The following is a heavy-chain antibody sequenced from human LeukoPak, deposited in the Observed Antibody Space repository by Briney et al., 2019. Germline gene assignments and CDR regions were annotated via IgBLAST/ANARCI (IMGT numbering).Heavy chain of an antibody. CDR1: GFTFSDYY. Sequence: GGSLRLSCAASGFTFSDYYMSWIRQAPGKGLEWVSYISTSGNTIYYADSVKGRFTISRDNAKNSLYLQMNSLRAEDTAVYYCATHSGTPGGGDTFDIWGQGAMVTVSS. CDR3: ATHSGTPGGGDTFDI. D-gene: IGHD3-10*01. J-gene: IGHJ3*02. V-gene: IGHV3-11*04. CDR2: ISTSGNTI.